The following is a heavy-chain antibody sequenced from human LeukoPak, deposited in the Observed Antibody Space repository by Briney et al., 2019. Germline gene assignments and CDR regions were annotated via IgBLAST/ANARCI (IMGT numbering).Heavy chain of an antibody. CDR3: ARVLKGRAPFDY. CDR2: IYYSGST. CDR1: GGSISSSNYY. J-gene: IGHJ4*02. Sequence: PSETLSLTCTVSGGSISSSNYYWGWIRQSPGKGLEWMGTIYYSGSTYYNPSLKSRVTISVDTSRNQFSLKLRSVTAADTAVYYCARVLKGRAPFDYWGQGTLVTVSS. V-gene: IGHV4-39*01.